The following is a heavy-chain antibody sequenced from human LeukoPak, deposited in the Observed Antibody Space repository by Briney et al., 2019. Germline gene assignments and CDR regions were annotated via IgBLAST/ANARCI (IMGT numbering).Heavy chain of an antibody. D-gene: IGHD3-9*01. CDR3: AKALRHFDWVLSVFDY. Sequence: GGSLRLSCAASGFTFDDYAMHWVRQAPGKGLEWVSGISWNSGSIGYADSVKDRFTISRDNAKNSLYLQMNSLRAEDTALYYCAKALRHFDWVLSVFDYWGQGTLVTVSS. CDR1: GFTFDDYA. CDR2: ISWNSGSI. J-gene: IGHJ4*02. V-gene: IGHV3-9*01.